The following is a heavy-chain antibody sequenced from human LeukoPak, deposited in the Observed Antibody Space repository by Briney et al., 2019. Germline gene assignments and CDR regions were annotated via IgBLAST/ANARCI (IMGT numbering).Heavy chain of an antibody. V-gene: IGHV3-11*01. CDR2: ISSSGTTI. D-gene: IGHD6-13*01. J-gene: IGHJ4*02. CDR3: AKSSNGNSAYFDY. CDR1: GFTFSDYY. Sequence: GGSLRLSCAASGFTFSDYYMSWIRQAPGKGLEWVSYISSSGTTIYYADSVKGRFTISRDNAKNSLYLQMNSLRAEDTAVYYCAKSSNGNSAYFDYWGQGTLVTVSS.